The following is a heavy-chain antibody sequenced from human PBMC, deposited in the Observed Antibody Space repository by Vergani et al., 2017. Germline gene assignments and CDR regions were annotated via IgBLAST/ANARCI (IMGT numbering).Heavy chain of an antibody. J-gene: IGHJ4*02. D-gene: IGHD5-12*01. Sequence: EVQLLESGGGLVRPGGSLRLSCEASGFSFPGYAMSWVRQAPGKGLEWVSSVSGSSATPSYADSVKGRFIISRDNSKNTLHLQMNSLRADDTAVYYCTKGSRGYTGYFFDYWGQGTLATVSS. CDR3: TKGSRGYTGYFFDY. CDR2: VSGSSATP. CDR1: GFSFPGYA. V-gene: IGHV3-23*01.